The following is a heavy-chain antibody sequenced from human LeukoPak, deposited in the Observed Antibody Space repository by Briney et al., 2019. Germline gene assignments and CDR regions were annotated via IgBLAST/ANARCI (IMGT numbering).Heavy chain of an antibody. J-gene: IGHJ4*02. CDR3: ARARLDSRGYSLDS. V-gene: IGHV3-33*01. Sequence: PGGSLRLSCAASGFTFSGYGMHWVRQAPGKGLEWVALIGYDGSDKYYADSVQGRFTISRDNSKNTLFLQVNSLRADDTAVYYCARARLDSRGYSLDSWGQGTLIIVSS. CDR2: IGYDGSDK. CDR1: GFTFSGYG. D-gene: IGHD3-22*01.